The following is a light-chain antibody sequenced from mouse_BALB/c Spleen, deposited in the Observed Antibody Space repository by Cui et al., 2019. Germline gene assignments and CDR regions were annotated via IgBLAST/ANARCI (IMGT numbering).Light chain of an antibody. J-gene: IGKJ5*01. Sequence: DIQLNQPPSSLSVSLGDTITITCHASQNINVWLSWYQQKPGNIPKLLIYKASNLNTGVPSRFSGSGSGTGFTLTISSLQPEDIATYYCQQGKSYPLTFGAGTKLELK. CDR3: QQGKSYPLT. CDR2: KAS. V-gene: IGKV10-94*02. CDR1: QNINVW.